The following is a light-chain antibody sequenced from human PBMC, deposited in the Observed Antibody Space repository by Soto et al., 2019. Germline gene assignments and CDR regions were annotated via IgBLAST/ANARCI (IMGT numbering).Light chain of an antibody. CDR1: QSVSSSY. CDR3: QQSGISLWT. V-gene: IGKV3-20*01. Sequence: EIVLTQSPGTLSLSPGERATLSCRASQSVSSSYLAWYQQNRGQAPRLLIYGASSRAPGIPDRFGGSGSGTDFTRNISRLEPEAFAVYYCQQSGISLWTFGQGTNVEIK. J-gene: IGKJ1*01. CDR2: GAS.